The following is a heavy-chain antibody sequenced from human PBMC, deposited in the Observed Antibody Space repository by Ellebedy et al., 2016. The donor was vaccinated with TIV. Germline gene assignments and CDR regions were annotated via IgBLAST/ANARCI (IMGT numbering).Heavy chain of an antibody. Sequence: SETLSLTCTVSGDSISSSTYYWDWIRQPPGKGLEWIGGIHYSGRTYYNPSLKSRVTISVDTSKNQFSLMLRSVTAADTALYYCARRYNGGNWFDPWGQGTVVTVSS. V-gene: IGHV4-39*01. CDR1: GDSISSSTYY. D-gene: IGHD5-24*01. J-gene: IGHJ5*02. CDR2: IHYSGRT. CDR3: ARRYNGGNWFDP.